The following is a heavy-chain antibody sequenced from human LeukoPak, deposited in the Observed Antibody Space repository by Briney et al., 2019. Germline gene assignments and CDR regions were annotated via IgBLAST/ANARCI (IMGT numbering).Heavy chain of an antibody. Sequence: GGSLGLSCAASGFTFSSYAMSWVRQAPGKGLEWVSAISGSGGSTYYADSVKGRFTISRDNSKNTLYLQMNSLRAEDTAVYYCAKSCAPPIRYYGMDVWGQGTTVTVSS. J-gene: IGHJ6*02. V-gene: IGHV3-23*01. CDR1: GFTFSSYA. D-gene: IGHD2-21*01. CDR3: AKSCAPPIRYYGMDV. CDR2: ISGSGGST.